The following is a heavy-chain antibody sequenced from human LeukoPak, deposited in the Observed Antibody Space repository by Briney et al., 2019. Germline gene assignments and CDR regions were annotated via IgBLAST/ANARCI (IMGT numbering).Heavy chain of an antibody. D-gene: IGHD2-2*01. CDR1: GFTFSSYA. J-gene: IGHJ6*03. Sequence: GGSLRLSCAASGFTFSSYAMHWVRQAPGKGMEWVAVISYDGSNKYYADSVKGRFTISRDNSKNTLYLRMNRLRAEDTAVYYCARDQENIVVVPAYSHHYYYYMDVWGKGTTVTVSS. V-gene: IGHV3-30-3*01. CDR3: ARDQENIVVVPAYSHHYYYYMDV. CDR2: ISYDGSNK.